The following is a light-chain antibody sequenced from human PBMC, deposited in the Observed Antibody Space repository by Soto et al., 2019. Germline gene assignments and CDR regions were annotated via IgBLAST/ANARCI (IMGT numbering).Light chain of an antibody. CDR2: GAF. V-gene: IGKV3-20*01. Sequence: EVVMTQSPATLSVSPGESATLSCRASQTVSSNVAWYQQRPGQAPRLLIDGAFTRATGVPDRFSGSGSGTDFTLTISRLEPEDFAVYYCQPYGTSSWTFGQGTKVDIK. CDR3: QPYGTSSWT. CDR1: QTVSSN. J-gene: IGKJ1*01.